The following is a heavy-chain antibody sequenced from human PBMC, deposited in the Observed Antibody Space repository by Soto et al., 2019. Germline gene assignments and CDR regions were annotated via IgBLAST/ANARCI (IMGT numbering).Heavy chain of an antibody. J-gene: IGHJ4*02. CDR1: GYTFTSYG. CDR3: ASSSRGSGWYGGFDY. V-gene: IGHV1-18*01. D-gene: IGHD6-19*01. CDR2: ISAYNGNT. Sequence: ASVKVSCKASGYTFTSYGISWVRQAPGQGLEWMGWISAYNGNTNYAQKLQGRVTMTTDTSTSTAYMELRSLRSDDTAVYYCASSSRGSGWYGGFDYWGQGTLVTVSS.